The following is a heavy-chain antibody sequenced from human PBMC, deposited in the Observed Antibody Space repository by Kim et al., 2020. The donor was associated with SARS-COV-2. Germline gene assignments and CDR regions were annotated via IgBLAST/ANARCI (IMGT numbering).Heavy chain of an antibody. CDR1: GGSISSGGYY. Sequence: SETLSLTCTVSGGSISSGGYYWSWIRQHPGKGLEWIGYIYYSGSTYYNPSLKSRVTISVDTSKNQFSLKLSSVTAADTAVYYCARSAADSGYDLFLGSVYYYGMDVWGQGTTVTVSS. CDR3: ARSAADSGYDLFLGSVYYYGMDV. J-gene: IGHJ6*02. CDR2: IYYSGST. D-gene: IGHD5-12*01. V-gene: IGHV4-31*03.